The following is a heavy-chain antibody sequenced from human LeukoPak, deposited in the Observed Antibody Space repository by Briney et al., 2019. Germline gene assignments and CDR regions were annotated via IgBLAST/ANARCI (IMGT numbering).Heavy chain of an antibody. CDR2: IRYDGSNK. CDR1: GFTFSSYG. Sequence: GGSLRLSCAASGFTFSSYGMHWVRQAPGKGLEWVAFIRYDGSNKYYADSVKSRFTISIDNSKNTLYLQMNSLRAEDTAVYYCARDFFHGHCAGLSCFLLDYWGQGSLVTVSS. CDR3: ARDFFHGHCAGLSCFLLDY. V-gene: IGHV3-30*02. D-gene: IGHD2-15*01. J-gene: IGHJ4*02.